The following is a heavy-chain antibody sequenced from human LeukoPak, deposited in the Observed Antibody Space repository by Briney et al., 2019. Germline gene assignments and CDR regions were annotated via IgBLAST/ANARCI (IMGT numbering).Heavy chain of an antibody. J-gene: IGHJ6*02. CDR1: GFTFSNYV. D-gene: IGHD5-24*01. V-gene: IGHV3-23*01. CDR3: AKRTGDGYFYPMDV. CDR2: ISGSGGST. Sequence: PGGSLRLSCAASGFTFSNYVMTWVRQAPGKGLEWVSAISGSGGSTFYGDSVKGRFTISRDNSKNTLYLQMSSLRAEDTAVYYCAKRTGDGYFYPMDVWGQGTTVTVSS.